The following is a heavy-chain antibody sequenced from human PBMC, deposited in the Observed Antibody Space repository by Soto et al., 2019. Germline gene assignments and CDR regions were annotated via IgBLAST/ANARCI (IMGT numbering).Heavy chain of an antibody. J-gene: IGHJ6*02. Sequence: EVQLLESGGGLVQPGGSLRLSCAASGFTFSSYAMSWVRQAPGKGLEWVSAISGSGGSTYYADSVKGRFTISRDNSKNTLYLQMNSLRAEVTAVYYCAKGSGWGYYYYGMDVWGQGTTVTVSS. CDR2: ISGSGGST. CDR3: AKGSGWGYYYYGMDV. CDR1: GFTFSSYA. D-gene: IGHD6-19*01. V-gene: IGHV3-23*01.